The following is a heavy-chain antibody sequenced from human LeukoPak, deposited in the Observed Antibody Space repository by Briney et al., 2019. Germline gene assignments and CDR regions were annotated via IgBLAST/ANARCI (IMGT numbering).Heavy chain of an antibody. CDR1: GFTFSNYA. V-gene: IGHV3-23*01. CDR3: ARGFWQPLDY. Sequence: GGSLRLSCAASGFTFSNYAMNWVRQAPGKGLEWVSTISGAGGSTYYVDSVKGRFSISRDSSKNTVYLQMNSLRAEDTAVYYCARGFWQPLDYWGQGTLVTVSS. J-gene: IGHJ4*02. D-gene: IGHD3-10*01. CDR2: ISGAGGST.